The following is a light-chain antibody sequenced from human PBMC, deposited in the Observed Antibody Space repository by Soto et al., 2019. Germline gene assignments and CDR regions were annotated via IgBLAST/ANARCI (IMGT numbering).Light chain of an antibody. CDR2: GAS. J-gene: IGKJ4*01. V-gene: IGKV1-12*01. CDR1: QGISNW. CDR3: QQTNTFLPLT. Sequence: DIQMTQSPSSVSASVGDRVTITCRASQGISNWLAWYQQQPGKAPKLLIYGASSLQSGVPSRFSGGGSGKHFTLIISSLQPEDFATYYCQQTNTFLPLTFGGGTKVEI.